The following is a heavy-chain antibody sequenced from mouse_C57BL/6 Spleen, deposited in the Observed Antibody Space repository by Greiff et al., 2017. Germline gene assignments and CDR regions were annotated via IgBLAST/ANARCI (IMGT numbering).Heavy chain of an antibody. V-gene: IGHV5-4*01. Sequence: DVQLVESGGGLVKPGGSLKLSCAASGFTFSSYAMSWVRQTPEKRLEWVATISYGGSYTYYTDNVKGRFTISRDNAKNNLYMQMSHLKSEDTAMYYCARDVSGDGYYGFAYWGQGTLVTVSA. J-gene: IGHJ3*01. CDR1: GFTFSSYA. CDR3: ARDVSGDGYYGFAY. D-gene: IGHD2-3*01. CDR2: ISYGGSYT.